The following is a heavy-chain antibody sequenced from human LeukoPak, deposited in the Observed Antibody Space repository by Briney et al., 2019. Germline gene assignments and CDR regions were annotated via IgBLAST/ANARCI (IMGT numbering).Heavy chain of an antibody. CDR3: ARMDYDFWSGYYIDAY. D-gene: IGHD3-3*01. CDR2: IKQDGSEK. Sequence: AGSLRLSCAASGFTFSSYWMSWVRQALGKGLEWVANIKQDGSEKYYVDSVKGRFTISRDNAKNSLYLQMNSLRAEDTAVYYCARMDYDFWSGYYIDAYWGQGTLVTVSS. J-gene: IGHJ4*02. CDR1: GFTFSSYW. V-gene: IGHV3-7*01.